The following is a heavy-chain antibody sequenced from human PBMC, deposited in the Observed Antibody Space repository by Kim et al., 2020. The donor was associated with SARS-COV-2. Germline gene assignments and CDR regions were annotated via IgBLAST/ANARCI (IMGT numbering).Heavy chain of an antibody. CDR3: AREQSGYYGPGSYDY. V-gene: IGHV4-59*01. Sequence: PTLRSRVTISLDTSRNQFSRRLSSVTAADTAVYFCAREQSGYYGPGSYDYWGQGSLVTVSS. D-gene: IGHD3-10*01. J-gene: IGHJ4*02.